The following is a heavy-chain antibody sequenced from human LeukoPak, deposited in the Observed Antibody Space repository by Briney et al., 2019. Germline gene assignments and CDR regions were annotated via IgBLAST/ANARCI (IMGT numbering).Heavy chain of an antibody. CDR2: ISAYNGDT. Sequence: ASVKVSCKASGYTFTSYGISWVRQAPGQGLEWMGWISAYNGDTKSAQTFQGRVTMTTDTSTSTAYMELRNLRSDDTAVYYCARGPGQLVVRGDFWGQGTLVTVSS. J-gene: IGHJ4*02. CDR1: GYTFTSYG. CDR3: ARGPGQLVVRGDF. V-gene: IGHV1-18*01. D-gene: IGHD6-13*01.